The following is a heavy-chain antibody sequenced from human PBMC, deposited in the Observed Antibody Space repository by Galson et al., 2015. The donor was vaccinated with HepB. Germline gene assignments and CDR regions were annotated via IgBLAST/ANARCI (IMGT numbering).Heavy chain of an antibody. CDR2: IYYTGTT. D-gene: IGHD2-21*01. V-gene: IGHV4-59*01. Sequence: ETLSLTCTVSGGSISTYYWSWIRQTPGKRPEWIGYIYYTGTTNYNPSLESRVTISVDTSRNIFALRLTSVTTTDTAVYYCARGGYSLDFWSRGTLVTVSS. CDR1: GGSISTYY. J-gene: IGHJ4*02. CDR3: ARGGYSLDF.